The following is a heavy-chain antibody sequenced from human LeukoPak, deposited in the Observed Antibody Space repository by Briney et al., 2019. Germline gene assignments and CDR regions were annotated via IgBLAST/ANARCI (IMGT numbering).Heavy chain of an antibody. D-gene: IGHD3-22*01. V-gene: IGHV3-20*04. CDR2: INWKGGNT. J-gene: IGHJ3*02. CDR3: ARGYDSSGRVAFDI. CDR1: GFTFDDYG. Sequence: GGSLRLSCAASGFTFDDYGLSWVRQVPGKGLECVSGINWKGGNTGYVDPVRGRFMISRANAENSLSLHMNSLRVEETALYYCARGYDSSGRVAFDIWGQGTMVTVSS.